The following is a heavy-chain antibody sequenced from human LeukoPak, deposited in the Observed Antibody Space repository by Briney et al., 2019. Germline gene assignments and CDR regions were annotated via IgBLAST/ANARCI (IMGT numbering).Heavy chain of an antibody. CDR2: IGFAGDT. J-gene: IGHJ5*02. D-gene: IGHD5-18*01. V-gene: IGHV3-13*01. CDR3: TRGLPGGLDP. CDR1: GFTFSTYD. Sequence: GSLRLSCAASGFTFSTYDMHWVRQATGKGLEWVSGIGFAGDTNYADSVKGRFTISRENAKSSLYLQMNSLTPGDTAMYFCTRGLPGGLDPWGQGTLVTVSS.